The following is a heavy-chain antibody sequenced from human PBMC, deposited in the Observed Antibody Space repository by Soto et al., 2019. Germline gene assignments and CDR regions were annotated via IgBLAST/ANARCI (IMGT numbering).Heavy chain of an antibody. CDR3: ARMNADSGSHYYAMDV. Sequence: QVTLTESGPVLVKPTETLTLTCTISGFSLSNGRMGVSWIRQPPGRALEWLAHFFSDAERSYSTSMQSRLTMSQDTSGTQVVLTMTNMDPQDTGTYFCARMNADSGSHYYAMDVWGPGTPVTVSS. J-gene: IGHJ6*02. CDR2: FFSDAER. D-gene: IGHD4-17*01. CDR1: GFSLSNGRMG. V-gene: IGHV2-26*03.